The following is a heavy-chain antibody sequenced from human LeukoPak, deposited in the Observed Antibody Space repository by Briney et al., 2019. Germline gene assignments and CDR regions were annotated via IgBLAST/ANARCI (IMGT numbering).Heavy chain of an antibody. CDR2: ISSSSTI. CDR3: AKQLGYCSDGSCYFPY. V-gene: IGHV3-48*01. D-gene: IGHD2-15*01. Sequence: PGGSLRLSCAASGFTFSSYSMNWVRQAPGKGLEWVSYISSSSTIYYADSVKGRFTISRDNAKNSLYLQMNSLRAEDTAVYYCAKQLGYCSDGSCYFPYWGQGTLVTVSS. CDR1: GFTFSSYS. J-gene: IGHJ4*02.